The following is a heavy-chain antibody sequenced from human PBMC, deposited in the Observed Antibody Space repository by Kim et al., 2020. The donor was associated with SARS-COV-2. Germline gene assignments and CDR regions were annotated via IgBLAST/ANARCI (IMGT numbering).Heavy chain of an antibody. D-gene: IGHD2-21*02. V-gene: IGHV4-39*01. J-gene: IGHJ4*02. CDR1: GGSISSSSYY. Sequence: SETLSLTCTVSGGSISSSSYYWGWIRQPPGKGLEWIGSIYYSGSTYYNPSLKSRVTISVDTSKNQFSLKLSSVTAADTAVYYCAITSIKGYCGGDCYSRAEVIGGQGTLVTVSS. CDR3: AITSIKGYCGGDCYSRAEVI. CDR2: IYYSGST.